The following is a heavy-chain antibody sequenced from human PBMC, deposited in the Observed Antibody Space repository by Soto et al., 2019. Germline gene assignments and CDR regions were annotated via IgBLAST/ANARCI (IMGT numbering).Heavy chain of an antibody. CDR2: IIPMFGTA. CDR1: GGTFSTYA. J-gene: IGHJ4*02. Sequence: QVQLVQSGAEVKKPESSVKVSCKAPGGTFSTYAISWVRQAPGQGLEWRGGIIPMFGTANYAQRFQDRVTITADESTNTVYRGLSSLRSEDTAVYFCASGIQLWLRRINNGYSGWGQGTLVTVSS. CDR3: ASGIQLWLRRINNGYSG. D-gene: IGHD5-18*01. V-gene: IGHV1-69*12.